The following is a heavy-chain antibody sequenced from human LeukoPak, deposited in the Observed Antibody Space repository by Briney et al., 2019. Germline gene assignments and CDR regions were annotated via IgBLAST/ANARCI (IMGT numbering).Heavy chain of an antibody. V-gene: IGHV3-23*01. Sequence: GGSLRLSCAASGLTFSSYAMSWVRQAPGKGLEWVSGVSGTGINTYYADSVKGRFTISRDNSKNTLYLQMNSLRAEDTAVYYCAIPPQLDPQFDYWGQGTLVTVSS. D-gene: IGHD6-13*01. CDR2: VSGTGINT. CDR1: GLTFSSYA. CDR3: AIPPQLDPQFDY. J-gene: IGHJ4*02.